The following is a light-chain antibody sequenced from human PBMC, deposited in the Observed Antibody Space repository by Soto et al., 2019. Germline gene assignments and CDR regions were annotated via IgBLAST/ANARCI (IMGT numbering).Light chain of an antibody. Sequence: SYELTQPPSVSVAPGQTASITCGGTVIGSISVHWYQQKPCQAPVLVVFDDSDRPSGIPERFSGSNSRNTATLTISRVEAGDEADYYCQVWDSSSDHVIFGGGTKLTVL. CDR3: QVWDSSSDHVI. V-gene: IGLV3-21*02. J-gene: IGLJ2*01. CDR2: DDS. CDR1: VIGSIS.